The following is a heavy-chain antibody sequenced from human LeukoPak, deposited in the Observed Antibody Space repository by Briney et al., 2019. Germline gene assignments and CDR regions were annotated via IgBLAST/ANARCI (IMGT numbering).Heavy chain of an antibody. CDR2: ISTYSGAT. CDR1: GYTFTTYG. V-gene: IGHV1-18*01. J-gene: IGHJ4*02. CDR3: ARVSSSSWYAAIDY. D-gene: IGHD6-13*01. Sequence: GASVKVYCKASGYTFTTYGISWVRQAPGQGLEWMGWISTYSGATNYVQNLQGRVTMTTDTSTTTAYMELRSLRADDTAVYYCARVSSSSWYAAIDYWGQGTLVTVSS.